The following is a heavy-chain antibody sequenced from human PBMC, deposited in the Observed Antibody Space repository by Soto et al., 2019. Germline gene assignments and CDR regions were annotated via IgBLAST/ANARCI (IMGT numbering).Heavy chain of an antibody. CDR1: GFTFSSYG. J-gene: IGHJ4*02. V-gene: IGHV3-33*01. D-gene: IGHD3-3*01. CDR3: ARSQHRTISGVVMSFDY. Sequence: QVQLVESGGGVVQPGRSLRLSCAASGFTFSSYGMHWVRQAPGKGLEWVAVIWYDGSNKYYADSVKGRFTISRDNSKNTLYLQMNSLRAEDTAVYYCARSQHRTISGVVMSFDYWGQGTLVTVSS. CDR2: IWYDGSNK.